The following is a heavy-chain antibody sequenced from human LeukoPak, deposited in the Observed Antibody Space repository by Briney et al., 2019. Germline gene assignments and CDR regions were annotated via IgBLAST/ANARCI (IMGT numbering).Heavy chain of an antibody. D-gene: IGHD6-13*01. CDR1: GFTFSTYW. J-gene: IGHJ3*01. CDR2: INPDGTTT. Sequence: GGSLRLSCSASGFTFSTYWMHWVRQAPGKGLVGVARINPDGTTTSYADSVKGRFTISRGNSKNTLSLQMNSLRVEDTAVYYCARGGIRAFDVWGQGTVVTVSS. V-gene: IGHV3-74*01. CDR3: ARGGIRAFDV.